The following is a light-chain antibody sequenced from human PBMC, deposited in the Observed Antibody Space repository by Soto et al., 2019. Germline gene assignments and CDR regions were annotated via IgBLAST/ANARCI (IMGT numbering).Light chain of an antibody. V-gene: IGKV1-5*03. Sequence: DIQMTQFPSTLSAAVGDRVTITCRASQSMSSWLAWYQQKPGKGPKLLIYKVSTIESGVPSRISGSGSGTEFTLTISSLQPDDFATYYCQHYNSYSEAFGQGTKV. CDR3: QHYNSYSEA. CDR2: KVS. CDR1: QSMSSW. J-gene: IGKJ1*01.